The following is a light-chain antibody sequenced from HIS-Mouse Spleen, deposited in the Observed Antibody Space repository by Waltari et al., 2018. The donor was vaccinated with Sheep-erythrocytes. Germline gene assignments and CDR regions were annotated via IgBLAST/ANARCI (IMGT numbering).Light chain of an antibody. J-gene: IGLJ2*01. V-gene: IGLV3-21*02. CDR2: DDS. CDR3: QVWDSSSDHVV. CDR1: NIGSKS. Sequence: SYVLTQPPSVSVAPGQTARITCGGNNIGSKSVHWDQQKPGQAPVLVVYDDSDRPSGFPERFSGSNSGNTATLTISRVEAGDEADYYCQVWDSSSDHVVFGGGTKLTVL.